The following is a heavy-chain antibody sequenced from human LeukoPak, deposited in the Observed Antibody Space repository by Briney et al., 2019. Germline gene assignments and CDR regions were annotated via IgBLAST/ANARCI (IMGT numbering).Heavy chain of an antibody. CDR2: VWHDGSSE. Sequence: PGGSLRLSCAASGLTFSTYGVHWVRQAPGKGLEWVAVVWHDGSSEFYADSVKGRFSISRDDSENTVSLQMNSLRAEDTALYYCAKDTTGGWSGYFDSWGQGILVTVSS. CDR3: AKDTTGGWSGYFDS. J-gene: IGHJ4*02. D-gene: IGHD6-19*01. CDR1: GLTFSTYG. V-gene: IGHV3-33*06.